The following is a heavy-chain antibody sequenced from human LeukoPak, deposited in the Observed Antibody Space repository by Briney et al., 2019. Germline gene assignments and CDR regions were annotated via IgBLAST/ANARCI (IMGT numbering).Heavy chain of an antibody. Sequence: GRSLRLSCAASGFTFSSYAMHWVRQAPGKGLEWVAVISYDGSNKYYADSVKGRFTISRDNSKNTLYLQMSSLRAEDTAVYYCARETFGGRIAAAGTGNDYWGQGTLVTVSS. CDR2: ISYDGSNK. J-gene: IGHJ4*02. V-gene: IGHV3-30-3*01. CDR1: GFTFSSYA. CDR3: ARETFGGRIAAAGTGNDY. D-gene: IGHD6-13*01.